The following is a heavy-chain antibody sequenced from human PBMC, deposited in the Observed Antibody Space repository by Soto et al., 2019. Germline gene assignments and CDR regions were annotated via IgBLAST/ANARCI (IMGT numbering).Heavy chain of an antibody. J-gene: IGHJ4*01. CDR3: AILPGIAYYFDY. V-gene: IGHV3-30*03. D-gene: IGHD6-13*01. Sequence: GGSLRLSCGASGFTFSSYGMHWVRQAPGKGLEWVAVISYDGSNKYYADSVKGRFTISRDNSKNTLYLQMNSLRAEDTAVSYCAILPGIAYYFDYWGHGTLVTVSS. CDR1: GFTFSSYG. CDR2: ISYDGSNK.